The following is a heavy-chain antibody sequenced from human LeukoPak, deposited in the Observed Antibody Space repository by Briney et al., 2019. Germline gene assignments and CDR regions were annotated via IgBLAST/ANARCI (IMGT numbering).Heavy chain of an antibody. D-gene: IGHD1/OR15-1a*01. V-gene: IGHV3-23*01. J-gene: IGHJ3*02. CDR1: GFTFSSYG. CDR2: SLSDSI. Sequence: GGSLRLSCAASGFTFSSYGMSWVRQAPGKGLEWVSLSLSDSIFYADSVKGRFTISRDNSKSTVHLQMDGLRVDDTAVYYCAKVATPNTLDALDIWGQGTMVTVSS. CDR3: AKVATPNTLDALDI.